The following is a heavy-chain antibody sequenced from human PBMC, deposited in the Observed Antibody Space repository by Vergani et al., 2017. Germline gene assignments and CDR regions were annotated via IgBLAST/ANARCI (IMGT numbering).Heavy chain of an antibody. CDR3: AGDSPTYCSSTSCYLSGGFDP. J-gene: IGHJ5*02. Sequence: QVQLVQSGAEVKKPGSSVKVSCKASGGTFSSYAISWVRQAPGQGLEWMGRIIPILGTANYAQKFQGRVTITADESTSTAYMELSSLRSEDTAVYYCAGDSPTYCSSTSCYLSGGFDPWGQGTLVTVSS. CDR1: GGTFSSYA. CDR2: IIPILGTA. D-gene: IGHD2-2*01. V-gene: IGHV1-69*11.